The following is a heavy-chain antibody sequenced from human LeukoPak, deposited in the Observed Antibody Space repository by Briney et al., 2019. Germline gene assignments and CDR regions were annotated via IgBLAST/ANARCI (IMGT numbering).Heavy chain of an antibody. V-gene: IGHV3-11*04. CDR1: GFTFSDYY. J-gene: IGHJ4*02. CDR2: ISSSGSTI. CDR3: ARGFTSDYYGLLWFGELNYFDY. D-gene: IGHD3-10*01. Sequence: GGSLRLSCAASGFTFSDYYMNWVRQAPGKGLEWVSYISSSGSTIYYADSVKGRFTISRDNAKNSLYLQMNSLRAEDTAVYYCARGFTSDYYGLLWFGELNYFDYWGQGTLVTVSS.